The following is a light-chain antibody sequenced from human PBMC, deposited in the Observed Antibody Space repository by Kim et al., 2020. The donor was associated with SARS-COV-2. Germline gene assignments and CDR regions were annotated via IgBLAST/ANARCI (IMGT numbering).Light chain of an antibody. Sequence: VKLTCTLSSGHSSYAIAWHQQQPEKGPRYLMKLNSDGSHSKGDGIPDRFSGSSSGAERYLTISSLQSEDEADYYCQTWGTGIRGVFGGGTQLTVL. J-gene: IGLJ3*02. CDR1: SGHSSYA. V-gene: IGLV4-69*01. CDR3: QTWGTGIRGV. CDR2: LNSDGSH.